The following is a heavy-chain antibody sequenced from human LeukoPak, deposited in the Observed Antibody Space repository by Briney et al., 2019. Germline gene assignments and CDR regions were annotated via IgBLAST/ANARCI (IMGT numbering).Heavy chain of an antibody. V-gene: IGHV3-23*01. CDR1: GFSFRSYA. Sequence: PGGSLRLSCAGSGFSFRSYAMNWVRLAPGGGLEWVSHIGGGGSPTFYSDSVRGRFTISRDNSKGTLYLQMNSLRVDDTAVYFCAKDSIGYNGIYDAFDIWGQGTLVTVSS. J-gene: IGHJ3*02. CDR2: IGGGGSPT. D-gene: IGHD1-7*01. CDR3: AKDSIGYNGIYDAFDI.